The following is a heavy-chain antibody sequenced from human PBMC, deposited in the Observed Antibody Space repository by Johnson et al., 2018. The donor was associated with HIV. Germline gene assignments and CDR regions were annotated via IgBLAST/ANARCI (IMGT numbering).Heavy chain of an antibody. CDR1: GSIFSSYG. V-gene: IGHV3-30*02. Sequence: QAQLVESGGGVVQPGGSLRLSCAASGSIFSSYGMTWVRQAPGKGLEWVAFIRYDGSNQYYADSVKVRFTISRDNSKNTLYLQMNSLRAGDTAGYYCARLDRRSGSYYPGAFDIWGQGTMVTVSS. CDR3: ARLDRRSGSYYPGAFDI. D-gene: IGHD1-26*01. CDR2: IRYDGSNQ. J-gene: IGHJ3*02.